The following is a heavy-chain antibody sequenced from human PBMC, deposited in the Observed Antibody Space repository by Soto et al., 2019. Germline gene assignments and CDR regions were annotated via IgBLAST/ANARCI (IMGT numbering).Heavy chain of an antibody. CDR2: IYHSGST. CDR1: GGSISSSNW. V-gene: IGHV4-4*02. CDR3: ARAIAVAVNWFDP. Sequence: QVQLQESGPGLVKPSGTLSLTCAVSGGSISSSNWWSWVRQPPGKGLEWIGEIYHSGSTNYNPSLKSRVTISVDKSKTQFPLKLRSVTAADAAVYYCARAIAVAVNWFDPWGQGTLVTVSS. J-gene: IGHJ5*02. D-gene: IGHD6-19*01.